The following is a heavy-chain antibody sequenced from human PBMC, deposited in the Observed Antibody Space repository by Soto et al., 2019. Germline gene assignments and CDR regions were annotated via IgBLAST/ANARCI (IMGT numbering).Heavy chain of an antibody. J-gene: IGHJ4*02. CDR1: GFTFDDYA. D-gene: IGHD3-22*01. Sequence: GGSLRLSCTVSGFTFDDYAMSWVRQAPGKGLEWVGFISSQAFGGTTEYAASVEGRFTISTDESKTIAYLQMNSLKAADTAVYFCATVYFYDSSADYYFDYWGQGTLVTVSS. CDR3: ATVYFYDSSADYYFDY. CDR2: ISSQAFGGTT. V-gene: IGHV3-49*04.